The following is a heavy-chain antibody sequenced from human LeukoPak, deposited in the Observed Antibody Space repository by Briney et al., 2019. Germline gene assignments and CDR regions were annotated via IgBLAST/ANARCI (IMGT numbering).Heavy chain of an antibody. V-gene: IGHV3-53*01. J-gene: IGHJ4*02. CDR1: GFTVSSNY. Sequence: GGSLRLSCAASGFTVSSNYMSWVRQAPGKGLEWVSVIYSGGSTYYADSVKGRFTVSRDNSKSTLYLQMNSLRAEDTAVYYCAKGSGFYYFDSWGQGTYFDYWGQGTLVTVSS. D-gene: IGHD2/OR15-2a*01. CDR3: AKGSGFYYFDSWGQGTYFDY. CDR2: IYSGGST.